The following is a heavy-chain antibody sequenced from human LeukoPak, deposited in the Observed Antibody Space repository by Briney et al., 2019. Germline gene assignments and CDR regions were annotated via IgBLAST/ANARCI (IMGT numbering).Heavy chain of an antibody. Sequence: SETLSLTCTVSGGSISSYYWSWIRQPPGKGLEWIGYIYYSGSTNYNPSPKSRVTISVDTSKNQFSLKLSSVTAADTAVYYCARFVGSSSSYYYYYYMDVWGKGTTVTVSS. CDR3: ARFVGSSSSYYYYYYMDV. CDR1: GGSISSYY. V-gene: IGHV4-59*08. D-gene: IGHD6-6*01. CDR2: IYYSGST. J-gene: IGHJ6*03.